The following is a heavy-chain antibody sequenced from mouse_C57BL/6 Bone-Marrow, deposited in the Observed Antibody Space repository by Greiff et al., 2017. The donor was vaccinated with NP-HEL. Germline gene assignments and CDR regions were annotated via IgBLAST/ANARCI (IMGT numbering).Heavy chain of an antibody. Sequence: EVQLQQSGAELVRPGASVKLSCTASGFNIKDDYMHWVQQRPEQGLEWIGWLAPEPGDTEYASKFQGTASITADTSSNTAYLQLSSLTSEDTAVYYCTDGYYPYDTMDNWSQGSGVNVAS. CDR2: LAPEPGDT. CDR1: GFNIKDDY. CDR3: TDGYYPYDTMDN. J-gene: IGHJ4*01. D-gene: IGHD2-3*01. V-gene: IGHV14-4*01.